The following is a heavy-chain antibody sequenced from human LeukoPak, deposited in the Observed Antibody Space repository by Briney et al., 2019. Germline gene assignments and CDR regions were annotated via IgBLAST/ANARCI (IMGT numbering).Heavy chain of an antibody. CDR3: ARADV. CDR2: IYFSGST. V-gene: IGHV4-59*01. J-gene: IGHJ6*02. Sequence: SETLSLTCIVSGCSISDYYWCWIRQPPGRGLEWIGYIYFSGSTYYNPSPKSRVTISVDTSKYQFSLKLSSVTAADTAVYYCARADVWGQGTTVTVSS. CDR1: GCSISDYY.